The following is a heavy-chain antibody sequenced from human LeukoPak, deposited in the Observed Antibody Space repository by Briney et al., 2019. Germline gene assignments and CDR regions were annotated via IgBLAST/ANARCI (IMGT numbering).Heavy chain of an antibody. J-gene: IGHJ4*02. CDR2: IYHTGTT. CDR1: GYSISTAYY. CDR3: ARQGDDYGAMDY. D-gene: IGHD4/OR15-4a*01. Sequence: SETLSLTXAVSGYSISTAYYWGWIRQPPGKGLEWIGTIYHTGTTSYNSSLESRVTMSVDTSKNQFSLKLSSVTAADAAIYYCARQGDDYGAMDYWGQGTLVSVSS. V-gene: IGHV4-38-2*01.